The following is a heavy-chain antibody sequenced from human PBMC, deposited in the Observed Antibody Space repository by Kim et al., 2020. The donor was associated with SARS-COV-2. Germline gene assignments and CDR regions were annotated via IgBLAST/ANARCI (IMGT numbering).Heavy chain of an antibody. Sequence: ADYRKRRFTIARDNSKNTLYLQMSSLTTEDTAVYDCARDPGIIPHLYFDFWGQGILVTVSS. CDR3: ARDPGIIPHLYFDF. V-gene: IGHV3-23*01. D-gene: IGHD2-21*01. J-gene: IGHJ4*02.